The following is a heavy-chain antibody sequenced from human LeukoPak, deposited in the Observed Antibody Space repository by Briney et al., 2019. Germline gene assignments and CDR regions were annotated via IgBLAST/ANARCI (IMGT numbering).Heavy chain of an antibody. CDR1: GYSIRSGDY. D-gene: IGHD4-11*01. CDR3: ARNRSLTTTPGFDH. Sequence: PSETLSLTCAVSGYSIRSGDYWGWIRQSPRKGLEWIGSIYHSGSTHYNPSLKSRVTTSVDTSKNQFSLMLSSVTAADTAVYYCARNRSLTTTPGFDHWGQGTLVTVSS. J-gene: IGHJ4*02. CDR2: IYHSGST. V-gene: IGHV4-38-2*01.